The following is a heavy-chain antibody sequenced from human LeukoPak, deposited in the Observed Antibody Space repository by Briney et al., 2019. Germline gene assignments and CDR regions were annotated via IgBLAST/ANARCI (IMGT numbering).Heavy chain of an antibody. CDR2: INHSGST. D-gene: IGHD2-2*01. J-gene: IGHJ5*02. CDR3: ARGSKYQLLFPRIWFDP. V-gene: IGHV4-34*01. Sequence: PSETLSLTCAVYGGSFSGYYWSWIRQPPGKGLEWIGEINHSGSTNYNPSLKSRVTISVDTSKNQFSLELSSVTAADTAVYYCARGSKYQLLFPRIWFDPWGQGTLVTVSS. CDR1: GGSFSGYY.